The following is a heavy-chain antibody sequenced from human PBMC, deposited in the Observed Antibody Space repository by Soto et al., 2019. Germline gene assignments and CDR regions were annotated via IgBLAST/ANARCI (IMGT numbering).Heavy chain of an antibody. D-gene: IGHD6-19*01. V-gene: IGHV4-4*02. CDR3: ARDQVVAGIWEFVY. CDR2: IYHSGST. J-gene: IGHJ4*02. Sequence: QVQLQESGPGLVKPSGTMSITCAVSSGSISSSNWWSWVRQPPGKGLEWIGEIYHSGSTNYNPSLKSRVTISVDKSKNQFSLKLSSVTATDTAVYYCARDQVVAGIWEFVYWGQGTLVTVSS. CDR1: SGSISSSNW.